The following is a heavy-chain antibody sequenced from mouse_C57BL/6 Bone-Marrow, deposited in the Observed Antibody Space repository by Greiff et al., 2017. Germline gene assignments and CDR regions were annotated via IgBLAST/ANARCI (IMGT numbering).Heavy chain of an antibody. Sequence: VKLMESGAELARPGASVKLSCKASGYTFTSYGISWVKQRTGQGLEWIGEIYPRSGNTYYNEKFKGKATLTAYKSSSTAYMELRSLTSEDSAVYFCARRAGYYSNYVGYFDVWGTGTTVTVSS. D-gene: IGHD2-5*01. CDR2: IYPRSGNT. CDR1: GYTFTSYG. V-gene: IGHV1-81*01. J-gene: IGHJ1*03. CDR3: ARRAGYYSNYVGYFDV.